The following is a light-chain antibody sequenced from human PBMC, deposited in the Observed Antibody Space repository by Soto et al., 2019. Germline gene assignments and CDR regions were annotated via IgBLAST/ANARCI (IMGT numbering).Light chain of an antibody. CDR2: DAS. V-gene: IGKV3-11*01. CDR1: QSIGDT. CDR3: QQCSNWRT. Sequence: IVVIQCRGTMSESPGGRATLSCSASQSIGDTLAWYQQKPGQAPRLLIYDASNRATGIPARFSGSGSGTDFTLTISSLEPEDFAVYYGQQCSNWRTFGGGTKVDI. J-gene: IGKJ4*02.